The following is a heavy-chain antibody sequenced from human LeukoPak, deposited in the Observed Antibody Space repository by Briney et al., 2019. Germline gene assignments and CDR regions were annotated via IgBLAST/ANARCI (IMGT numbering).Heavy chain of an antibody. D-gene: IGHD3-22*01. V-gene: IGHV3-21*06. J-gene: IGHJ4*02. CDR3: ARRVPSQVVTDYFDY. Sequence: GGSLRLSCAASGFTFSSYSMNWVRPAPGKGLEWVSSISSSSSYIYYADSVKGRFTISRDNAKNSLFLQMNSLRAEDTAVYYCARRVPSQVVTDYFDYWGQGTLVTVSS. CDR1: GFTFSSYS. CDR2: ISSSSSYI.